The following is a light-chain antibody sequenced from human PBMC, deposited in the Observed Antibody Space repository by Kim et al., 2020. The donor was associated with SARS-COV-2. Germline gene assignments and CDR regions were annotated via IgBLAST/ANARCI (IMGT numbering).Light chain of an antibody. CDR2: AAS. J-gene: IGKJ2*01. V-gene: IGKV1-16*02. Sequence: SASVGDRVTITCRASQGIINYLAWFQQKPGKPPKSLIYAASILQSGVPSKFSGSGSGTDFTLTINSLQPEDFATYYCQQYKISPYTFGQGTKLEI. CDR3: QQYKISPYT. CDR1: QGIINY.